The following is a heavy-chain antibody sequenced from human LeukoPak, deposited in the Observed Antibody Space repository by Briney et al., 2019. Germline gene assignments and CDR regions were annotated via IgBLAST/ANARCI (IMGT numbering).Heavy chain of an antibody. Sequence: ASVKVSCKPSGYTFTSYSISWVRQAPGQGLEWMGWISAYNGNTDSAQKLQGRFTMTTDTSTSTAYMELRSPRSDDTAVYYCARGQYFDFWGQGTLVTVSS. V-gene: IGHV1-18*01. CDR1: GYTFTSYS. J-gene: IGHJ4*02. CDR3: ARGQYFDF. CDR2: ISAYNGNT.